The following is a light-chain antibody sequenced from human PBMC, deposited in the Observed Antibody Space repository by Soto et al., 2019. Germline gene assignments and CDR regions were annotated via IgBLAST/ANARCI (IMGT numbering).Light chain of an antibody. CDR1: QSVSSD. CDR2: GAS. V-gene: IGKV3-15*01. Sequence: EIVMTQSPATLSVSPGDRATLSCRASQSVSSDLAWYQQKPGQAPRLLIYGASNRATGIPARFSGSGSGTEFTLTISSLQSEDFALYYCQQYNDWRTFGLGTKVDI. J-gene: IGKJ1*01. CDR3: QQYNDWRT.